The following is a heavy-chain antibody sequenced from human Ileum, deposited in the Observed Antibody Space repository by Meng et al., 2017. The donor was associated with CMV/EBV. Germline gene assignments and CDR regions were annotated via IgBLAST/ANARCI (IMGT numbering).Heavy chain of an antibody. V-gene: IGHV3-30-3*01. Sequence: GGVVQPGRSLRLPCAASGFTFSSHAMHWVRQAPGKGLEWVALISPDGSQQYFADSVEGRFSISRDNSKNTIYLQMDSLTPDDTAVYYCVSDLVVAARADYWGQGTLVTSPQ. J-gene: IGHJ4*02. D-gene: IGHD2-15*01. CDR1: GFTFSSHA. CDR3: VSDLVVAARADY. CDR2: ISPDGSQQ.